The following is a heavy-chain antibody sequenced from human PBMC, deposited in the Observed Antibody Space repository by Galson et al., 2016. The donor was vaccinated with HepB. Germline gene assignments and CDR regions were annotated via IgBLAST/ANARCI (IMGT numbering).Heavy chain of an antibody. CDR3: AKGPDPPVFDS. Sequence: SLRLSCAASGFTFSTYGMHWVRQAPGKGLEWVAVISYDGSNKYYADSVKGRFTISRDNSQNTLYLRMNSLRVDDTAVYYCAKGPDPPVFDSWGQGTLVTVSS. V-gene: IGHV3-30*18. CDR2: ISYDGSNK. CDR1: GFTFSTYG. J-gene: IGHJ4*02.